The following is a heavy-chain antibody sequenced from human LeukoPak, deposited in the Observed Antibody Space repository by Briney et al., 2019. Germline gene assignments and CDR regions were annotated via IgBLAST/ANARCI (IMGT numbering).Heavy chain of an antibody. D-gene: IGHD3-3*01. CDR1: GGSISSYY. CDR2: IYYSGST. CDR3: ARDVHDFWSGYYYYMDG. J-gene: IGHJ6*03. Sequence: SETLSLTCTVSGGSISSYYWSWIRQPPGKGLEWIGYIYYSGSTNYNPSLKSRITISVDTSKNQFSLKLSSVTAADTAVYYCARDVHDFWSGYYYYMDGWGKGTTVAVS. V-gene: IGHV4-59*12.